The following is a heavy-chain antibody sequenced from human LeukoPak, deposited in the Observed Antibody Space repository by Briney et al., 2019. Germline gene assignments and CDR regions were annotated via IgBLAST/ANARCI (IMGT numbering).Heavy chain of an antibody. CDR3: AREVRGGSHSSSAPYDY. D-gene: IGHD6-6*01. CDR2: ISSSGSTI. Sequence: GGSLRLSCAASGFTFSSYAMSWVRQAPGKGLEWVSYISSSGSTIYYADSVKGRFTISRDNAKNSLYLQMNSLRAEDTAVYYCAREVRGGSHSSSAPYDYWGQGTLVTVSS. V-gene: IGHV3-48*04. CDR1: GFTFSSYA. J-gene: IGHJ4*02.